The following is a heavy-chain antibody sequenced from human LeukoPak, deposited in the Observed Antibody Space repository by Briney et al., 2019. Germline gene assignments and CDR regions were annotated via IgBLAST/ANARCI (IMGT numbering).Heavy chain of an antibody. J-gene: IGHJ5*02. Sequence: EASVKVSCKASGYTFTSYDINWVRQATGQGLEWMGWMNPNSGNTGYAQKFQGRVTLTRDMSTSTDYMELRSLKSEDTAVYYCARDNSVGDIAWWFDPWGQGTLVTVSS. CDR3: ARDNSVGDIAWWFDP. CDR1: GYTFTSYD. V-gene: IGHV1-8*02. D-gene: IGHD3-10*01. CDR2: MNPNSGNT.